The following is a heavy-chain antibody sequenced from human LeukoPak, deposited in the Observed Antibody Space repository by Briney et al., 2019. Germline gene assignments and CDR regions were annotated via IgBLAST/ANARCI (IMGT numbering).Heavy chain of an antibody. CDR3: ARVTYYYYYMDV. J-gene: IGHJ6*03. CDR1: GGSISSYY. V-gene: IGHV4-59*01. Sequence: SETLSLTCTVSGGSISSYYWSWIRQPPGKGLEWIGYIYYSGSTNYNPSLKSRVTISVDTSKYQFPLKLSSVTAADTAVYYCARVTYYYYYMDVWGKGTTVTVSS. CDR2: IYYSGST.